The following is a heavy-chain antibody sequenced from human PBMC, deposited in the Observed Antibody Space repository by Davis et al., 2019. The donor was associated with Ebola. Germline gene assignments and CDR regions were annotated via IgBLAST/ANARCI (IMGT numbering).Heavy chain of an antibody. CDR3: ARDLGSSWYAY. D-gene: IGHD6-13*01. Sequence: ASVKVSCKASGYTFTNYGITWVRQAPGQGLEWMGWINPHNGNTNYAQNVQGRVTMTTDTSTSTAYMEVGSLRSDDTAVYYCARDLGSSWYAYWGQGTLVTVSS. CDR1: GYTFTNYG. J-gene: IGHJ4*02. V-gene: IGHV1-18*04. CDR2: INPHNGNT.